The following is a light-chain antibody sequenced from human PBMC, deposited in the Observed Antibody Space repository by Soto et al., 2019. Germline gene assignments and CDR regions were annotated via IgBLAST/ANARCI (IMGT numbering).Light chain of an antibody. J-gene: IGKJ3*01. V-gene: IGKV1-33*01. CDR1: QDISNS. Sequence: DIQMTQSPSSLSASVGDRVTVTCQASQDISNSLNWYQQKPGEAPKLLIYDASNLEIGVPSRFSGSGSGTDFTFTISSLQPEDIATYYCQQYDNLPRVTFGPGTSVAIK. CDR3: QQYDNLPRVT. CDR2: DAS.